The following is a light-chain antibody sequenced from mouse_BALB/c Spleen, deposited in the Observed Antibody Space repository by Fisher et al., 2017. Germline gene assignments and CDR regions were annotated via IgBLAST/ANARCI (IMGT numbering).Light chain of an antibody. CDR1: SSVSY. CDR3: QQGSSIPRT. Sequence: IVLTQSTAILSASPGEKVTMTCRASSSVSYMHWYQQKSSTSPKLWIYDTSKLASGVPARFSGSGSGTSYSLTIGTMEAEDVATYYCQQGSSIPRTFGGGTKLEIK. CDR2: DTS. J-gene: IGKJ2*01. V-gene: IGKV4-59*01.